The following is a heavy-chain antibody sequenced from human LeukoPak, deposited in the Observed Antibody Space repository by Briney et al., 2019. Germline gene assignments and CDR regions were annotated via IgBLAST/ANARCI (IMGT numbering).Heavy chain of an antibody. CDR3: AKGDTTWELPHDC. J-gene: IGHJ4*02. CDR1: GFTFGNYG. D-gene: IGHD1-26*01. V-gene: IGHV3-23*01. CDR2: ISGSGGST. Sequence: PGGSLRLSCAASGFTFGNYGMSWVRQAPGKGLEWVSAISGSGGSTYYADSVKGRFTISRDNSKNTLYLQMNSLRAEDTAVYYCAKGDTTWELPHDCWGQGTLVTVSP.